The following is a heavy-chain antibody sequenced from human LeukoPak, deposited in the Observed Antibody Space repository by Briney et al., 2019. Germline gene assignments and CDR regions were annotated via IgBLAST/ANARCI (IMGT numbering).Heavy chain of an antibody. V-gene: IGHV3-21*01. CDR3: ARVREGSSLSERYFDS. D-gene: IGHD6-6*01. J-gene: IGHJ4*02. CDR2: IRSSSSLV. Sequence: SGGSLRLSCAASGLTFSSHSMNWVSQAPGKGLEWVSSIRSSSSLVDYADSVKGRFTVSRDNSKNTLYLQMNSLRAEDTAVYYCARVREGSSLSERYFDSWGQGTLVSVSP. CDR1: GLTFSSHS.